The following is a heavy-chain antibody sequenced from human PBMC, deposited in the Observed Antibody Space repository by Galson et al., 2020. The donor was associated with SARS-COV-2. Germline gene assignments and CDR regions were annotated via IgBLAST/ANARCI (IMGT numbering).Heavy chain of an antibody. J-gene: IGHJ6*02. CDR2: IYSSGST. D-gene: IGHD3-10*02. CDR1: GGSISSGSNY. Sequence: SETLSLTCTVSGGSISSGSNYWSWIRQPAGKGLEWIGHIYSSGSTDYNPSLKIRVTISVDTSKNQFPLKLSSVTAADAAVYYCARCSGGVSYYVGVDFWGQGGTVTVSS. V-gene: IGHV4-61*09. CDR3: ARCSGGVSYYVGVDF.